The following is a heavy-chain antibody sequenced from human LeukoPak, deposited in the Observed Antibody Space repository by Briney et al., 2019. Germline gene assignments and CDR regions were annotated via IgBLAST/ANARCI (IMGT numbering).Heavy chain of an antibody. CDR3: ASVPYLANFWTGYPHC. CDR1: GFTFRNPW. CDR2: INSDGTTT. J-gene: IGHJ4*02. V-gene: IGHV3-74*01. Sequence: GGSLRLSCAASGFTFRNPWIAWVRQAPRKGLGWVSRINSDGTTTNYANSVNGRFTISRDNAKNTIYLQTASVRPEHTALSYCASVPYLANFWTGYPHCWGQGTLVTVSS. D-gene: IGHD3/OR15-3a*01.